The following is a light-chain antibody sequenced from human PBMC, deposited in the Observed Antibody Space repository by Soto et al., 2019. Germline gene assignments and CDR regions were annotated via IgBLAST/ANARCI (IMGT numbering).Light chain of an antibody. CDR3: SSHGGSSPFYV. CDR1: SSDIGAYTY. Sequence: QSALTQPASVSGSPGQSITISCIGTSSDIGAYTYVSWYQQYPGKVPKLMIYEVSNRPSGVSARFSASKSGNTASLTISGLQAEDEADYYCSSHGGSSPFYVFGSGTKLTVL. CDR2: EVS. J-gene: IGLJ1*01. V-gene: IGLV2-14*01.